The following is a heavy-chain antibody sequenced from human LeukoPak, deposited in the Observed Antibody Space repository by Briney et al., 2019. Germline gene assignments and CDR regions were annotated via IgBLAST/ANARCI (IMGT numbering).Heavy chain of an antibody. Sequence: PGGSLRLSCAASGFTFSNYEMNWVRQAPGKGLEWVSYISSSGSNIYYADSVKGRFTISRDNAKNSLYLQMNSLRAEDTAVYYCARASIAGGYVGGGDYWGQGTLVTVSS. CDR3: ARASIAGGYVGGGDY. D-gene: IGHD5-12*01. CDR2: ISSSGSNI. CDR1: GFTFSNYE. V-gene: IGHV3-48*03. J-gene: IGHJ4*02.